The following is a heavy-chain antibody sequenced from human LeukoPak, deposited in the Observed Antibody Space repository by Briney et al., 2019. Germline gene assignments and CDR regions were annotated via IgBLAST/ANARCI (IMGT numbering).Heavy chain of an antibody. Sequence: GGSLRLSCAASEFTFSSYSMNWVRQAPGKGLEWVSYISSSSSTIYYAGSVRGRFTVSRDNAKNSLYLQMNSLRAEDTAVFYCARGSYDSSGYYSGAGARADYWGPGTLVTVSS. D-gene: IGHD3-22*01. V-gene: IGHV3-48*01. CDR1: EFTFSSYS. J-gene: IGHJ4*02. CDR2: ISSSSSTI. CDR3: ARGSYDSSGYYSGAGARADY.